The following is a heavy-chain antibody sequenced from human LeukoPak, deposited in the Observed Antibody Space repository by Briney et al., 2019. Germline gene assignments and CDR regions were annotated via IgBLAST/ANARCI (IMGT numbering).Heavy chain of an antibody. V-gene: IGHV3-23*01. CDR2: ISGSGGST. CDR3: AKDLWFGELYGYYGMDV. J-gene: IGHJ6*02. Sequence: GGSLRLSCAASGFTFSSYAMSWVRQAPGKGLEWVSAISGSGGSTYYADSVKGRFTISRDNSKNTLYLQMNSLRAEDTAVYYCAKDLWFGELYGYYGMDVWGQGTTVTVSS. CDR1: GFTFSSYA. D-gene: IGHD3-10*01.